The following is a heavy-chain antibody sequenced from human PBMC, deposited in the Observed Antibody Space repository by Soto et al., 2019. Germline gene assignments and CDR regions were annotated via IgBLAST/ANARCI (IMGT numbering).Heavy chain of an antibody. Sequence: QVQLVQSGAEVKKPGSSVKVSCKASGGTFSSSTISWVRQAPGQGLEWMGYIITIFGTGNHAQKFQGRVTITADESTSTVYMELSSLRSEDTAVYYCARTRQSETPINWFDPWGQGTLVTVSS. CDR1: GGTFSSST. V-gene: IGHV1-69*01. CDR2: IITIFGTG. CDR3: ARTRQSETPINWFDP. D-gene: IGHD6-19*01. J-gene: IGHJ5*02.